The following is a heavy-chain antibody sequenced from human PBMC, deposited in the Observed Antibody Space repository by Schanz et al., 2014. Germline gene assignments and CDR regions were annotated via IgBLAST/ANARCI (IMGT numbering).Heavy chain of an antibody. V-gene: IGHV3-21*01. J-gene: IGHJ4*02. D-gene: IGHD6-19*01. Sequence: EGQLLESGGGLIQPGGSLRLSCAASGFTISSYSMNWVRQAPGKGLEWVSSISSSGSYIYYADSVKGRFSISRDNAKNSLFLQMNRLRAEDTALYYCAIIGVMVAVAGTRADYWGQGALVTVSS. CDR1: GFTISSYS. CDR2: ISSSGSYI. CDR3: AIIGVMVAVAGTRADY.